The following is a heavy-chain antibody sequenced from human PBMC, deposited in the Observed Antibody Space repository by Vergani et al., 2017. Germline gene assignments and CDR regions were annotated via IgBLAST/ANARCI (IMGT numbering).Heavy chain of an antibody. J-gene: IGHJ6*03. CDR3: ARQKEQLVPGNYYYYYYMDV. CDR1: GGSIRSTFYY. CDR2: IYYSGST. V-gene: IGHV4-39*01. Sequence: QLQLQESDPGLVKPSETLSLTCTVSGGSIRSTFYYWGWIRQPPGKGLEWIGTIYYSGSTYYNPSLKSRVTISVDTSKNQFSLKLNAVTAADTAVYYCARQKEQLVPGNYYYYYYMDVCGKGTTVTVSS. D-gene: IGHD6-13*01.